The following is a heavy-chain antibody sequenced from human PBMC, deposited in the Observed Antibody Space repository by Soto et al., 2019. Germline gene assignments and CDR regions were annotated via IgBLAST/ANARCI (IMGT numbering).Heavy chain of an antibody. D-gene: IGHD3-22*01. CDR2: ISAYNGNT. Sequence: QVQLVQSGAEVKKPGASVKVSCKASGYTFTSYGISWVRQAPGQGLEWMGWISAYNGNTNYAQKLQGRVTMTTDTSTGSAYMELRSLRSDDTAVYYCARVFTYYYDSSGYSRFDYWGQGTLVTVSS. CDR3: ARVFTYYYDSSGYSRFDY. V-gene: IGHV1-18*01. CDR1: GYTFTSYG. J-gene: IGHJ4*02.